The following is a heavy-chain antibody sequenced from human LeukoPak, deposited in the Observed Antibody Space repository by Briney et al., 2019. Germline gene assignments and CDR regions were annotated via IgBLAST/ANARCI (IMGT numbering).Heavy chain of an antibody. CDR2: INSDGSST. J-gene: IGHJ4*02. D-gene: IGHD6-6*01. Sequence: GGSLRLSCAASGFTFSSYWMHWVRQAPGKGLVWVSRINSDGSSTSYADSVKGRFTISRDNARNTLYLQMNSLRPEDTAVYYCAREPTYRSSLDFWGQGTLVTVSS. V-gene: IGHV3-74*01. CDR3: AREPTYRSSLDF. CDR1: GFTFSSYW.